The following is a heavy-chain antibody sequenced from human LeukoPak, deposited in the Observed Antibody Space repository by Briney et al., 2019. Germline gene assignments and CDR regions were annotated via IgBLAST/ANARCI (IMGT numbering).Heavy chain of an antibody. V-gene: IGHV4-39*07. CDR3: ARDWGCGGDCSNAFDI. Sequence: SETLSLTCTVSGGSISSSSYYWGWIRQPPGKGLEWIGSIYYSGSTYYNPSLKSRVTISVDTSKNQFSLKLSSVTAADTAVYYCARDWGCGGDCSNAFDIWGQGTMVTVSS. J-gene: IGHJ3*02. D-gene: IGHD2-21*02. CDR1: GGSISSSSYY. CDR2: IYYSGST.